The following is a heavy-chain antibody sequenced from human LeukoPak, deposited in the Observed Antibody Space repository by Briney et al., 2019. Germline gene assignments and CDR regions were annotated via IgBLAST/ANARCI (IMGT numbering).Heavy chain of an antibody. CDR1: GFTFSSYA. J-gene: IGHJ4*02. V-gene: IGHV3-23*01. Sequence: GASLRLSCAASGFTFSSYAMSWVRQAPGKGLEWVSAISGSGGSTYYADSVKGRFTISRDNSKNTLYLQMNSLRAEDTAVYYCAILGYSSSVFDCWGQGTLVTVSS. CDR3: AILGYSSSVFDC. CDR2: ISGSGGST. D-gene: IGHD6-13*01.